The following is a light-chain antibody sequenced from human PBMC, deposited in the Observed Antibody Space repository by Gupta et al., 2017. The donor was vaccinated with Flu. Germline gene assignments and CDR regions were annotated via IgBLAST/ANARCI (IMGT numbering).Light chain of an antibody. V-gene: IGKV1-5*03. CDR1: QSIGSW. J-gene: IGKJ1*01. Sequence: GDRLTITCRASQSIGSWLAWYQQKPGKAPNLLIYKASTLDNGVPSRFSGSGSGTEFTLTISSLQPDDLATYYCQQYNSYSWTFGQGTKVEIK. CDR3: QQYNSYSWT. CDR2: KAS.